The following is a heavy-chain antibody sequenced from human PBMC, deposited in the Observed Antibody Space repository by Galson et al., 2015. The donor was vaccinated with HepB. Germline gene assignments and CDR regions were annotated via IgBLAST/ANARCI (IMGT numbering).Heavy chain of an antibody. D-gene: IGHD4-17*01. Sequence: SLRLSCAASGFTFSSYGMHWVRQAPGKGLEWVAVISYDGSNKYYADSVKGRFTISRDNSKNTLYLQMNSLRAEDTAVYYCAKDIPSDYGFDYWGQGTLVTVSS. V-gene: IGHV3-30*18. CDR2: ISYDGSNK. CDR3: AKDIPSDYGFDY. CDR1: GFTFSSYG. J-gene: IGHJ4*02.